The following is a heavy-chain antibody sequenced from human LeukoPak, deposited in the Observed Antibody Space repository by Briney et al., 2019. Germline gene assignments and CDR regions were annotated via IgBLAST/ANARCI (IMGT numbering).Heavy chain of an antibody. J-gene: IGHJ4*02. CDR2: INWNGGST. D-gene: IGHD3-10*01. CDR3: ARRRVTFVRGVDITSYYFDY. V-gene: IGHV3-20*04. CDR1: DG. Sequence: GGSLRLSCAASDGMSWVRQAPGKGLEWVSGINWNGGSTGYADSVKGRFTISRDNAKNSLYLQMNSLRAEDTAFYCCARRRVTFVRGVDITSYYFDYWGRGTLVTVSS.